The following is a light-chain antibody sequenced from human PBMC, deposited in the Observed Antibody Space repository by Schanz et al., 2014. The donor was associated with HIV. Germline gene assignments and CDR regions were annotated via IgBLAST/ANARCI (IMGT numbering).Light chain of an antibody. J-gene: IGKJ5*01. CDR3: QQYNDWPPIT. V-gene: IGKV3D-15*01. Sequence: EIVMTQSPATLSVSPGERATLSCRASQSVSSNLAWYQQKPGQAPRLLIYDASIRATGVPARFSGSGSGTDFTLIISRLEPEDFAVYYCQQYNDWPPITFGQGTRLEIK. CDR2: DAS. CDR1: QSVSSN.